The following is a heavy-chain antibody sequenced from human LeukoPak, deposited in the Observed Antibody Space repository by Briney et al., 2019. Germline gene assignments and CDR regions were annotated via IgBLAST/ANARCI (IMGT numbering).Heavy chain of an antibody. V-gene: IGHV1-2*02. Sequence: ASVKVSCKASGYTFTGYYMHWVRQAPGQGLEWMGWINPNSGGTNYAQKFQGRVTMTRDTSISTAYMELSRLRSDDTAVYYCARVEDYGFWSGYYWYYYGMDVWGQGTTVTVSS. J-gene: IGHJ6*02. CDR3: ARVEDYGFWSGYYWYYYGMDV. CDR1: GYTFTGYY. CDR2: INPNSGGT. D-gene: IGHD3-3*01.